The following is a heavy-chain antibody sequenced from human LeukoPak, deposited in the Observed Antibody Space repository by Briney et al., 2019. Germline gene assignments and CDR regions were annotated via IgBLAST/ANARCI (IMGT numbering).Heavy chain of an antibody. CDR1: GYSFTSYW. J-gene: IGHJ4*02. Sequence: GESLKISXKGSGYSFTSYWIGWVRQMPGKGLEWMGIIYPGDSDTIYSPSFQGQVTISADKSISTAYLQWSSLKASDTAMYYCARPRTPYYYDSSGYDNSFDYWGQGTLVTVSS. CDR2: IYPGDSDT. V-gene: IGHV5-51*01. CDR3: ARPRTPYYYDSSGYDNSFDY. D-gene: IGHD3-22*01.